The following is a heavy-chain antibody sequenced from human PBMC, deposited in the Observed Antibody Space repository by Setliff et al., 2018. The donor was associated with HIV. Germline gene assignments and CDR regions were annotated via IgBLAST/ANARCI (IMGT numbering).Heavy chain of an antibody. CDR3: GRHKSQPYYFDY. Sequence: PSETLSLTCTVSGGSISSYYWSWIRQPPGKGLEWIGYIYYSGSTNYSPSLKSRVTISVDTSKNQFSLKLSSVTAADTAVYYCGRHKSQPYYFDYWGQGTLVTVSS. V-gene: IGHV4-59*08. CDR2: IYYSGST. CDR1: GGSISSYY. J-gene: IGHJ4*02.